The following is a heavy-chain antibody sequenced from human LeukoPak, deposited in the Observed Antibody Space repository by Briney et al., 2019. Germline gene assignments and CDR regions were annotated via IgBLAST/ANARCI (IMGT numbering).Heavy chain of an antibody. CDR3: ARHSRGEGTPSDY. Sequence: KASETLSLTCTVSGGSISSSSYYWGWIRQPPGKGLGWIGSIYYSGSTYYNPSLKSRVTISVDTSKNQFSLKLSSVTAADTAVYYCARHSRGEGTPSDYWGQGTLVTVSS. V-gene: IGHV4-39*01. CDR2: IYYSGST. CDR1: GGSISSSSYY. J-gene: IGHJ4*02. D-gene: IGHD3-10*01.